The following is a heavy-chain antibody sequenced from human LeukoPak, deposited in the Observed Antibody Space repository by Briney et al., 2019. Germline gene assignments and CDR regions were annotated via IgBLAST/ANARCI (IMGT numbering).Heavy chain of an antibody. CDR1: GFTLSSYG. Sequence: PGRSLRLSCAASGFTLSSYGVHWVRQAPGKGLEWVAVIWYDGINKYYADSVKGRFTISRDNSKNTLYLQMNSLRAEDTAVYSCARDRSPYYYFYAMDVWGPGTTVTVSS. J-gene: IGHJ6*02. V-gene: IGHV3-33*01. CDR2: IWYDGINK. CDR3: ARDRSPYYYFYAMDV.